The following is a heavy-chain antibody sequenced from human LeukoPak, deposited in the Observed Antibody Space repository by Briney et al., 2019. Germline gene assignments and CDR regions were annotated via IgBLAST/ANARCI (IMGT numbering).Heavy chain of an antibody. J-gene: IGHJ4*02. CDR3: ARLVYGDIDY. CDR2: INHSGST. V-gene: IGHV4-34*01. Sequence: PSETLSLTCAVYGGSFSGYYWSWIRQPPGKGLEWIGEINHSGSTNYNPSLKSRVTISVGTSKNQFSLKLSSVTAADTAVYYCARLVYGDIDYWGQGTLVTVSS. D-gene: IGHD4-17*01. CDR1: GGSFSGYY.